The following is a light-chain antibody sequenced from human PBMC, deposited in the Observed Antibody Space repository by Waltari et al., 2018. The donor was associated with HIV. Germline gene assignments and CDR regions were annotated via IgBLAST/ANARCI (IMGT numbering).Light chain of an antibody. Sequence: DIVMTQSLDSLAVPLGARATIHCKSSASVLYTSNSNNYLAWYQQKPGQPPKLLIYWASTRESGVPDRFSGSGSGTEFTLTISSLQAEDVAVYYCQQYYSTPITFGQGTRLEIK. V-gene: IGKV4-1*01. J-gene: IGKJ5*01. CDR1: ASVLYTSNSNNY. CDR2: WAS. CDR3: QQYYSTPIT.